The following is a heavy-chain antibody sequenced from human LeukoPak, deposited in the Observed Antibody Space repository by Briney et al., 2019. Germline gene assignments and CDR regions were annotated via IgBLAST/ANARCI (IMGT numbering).Heavy chain of an antibody. V-gene: IGHV1-8*01. CDR3: AKDGSTAMGGGIYY. D-gene: IGHD5-18*01. J-gene: IGHJ4*02. CDR2: MNPNSGNT. CDR1: GYTFTSYD. Sequence: ASVKVSCKASGYTFTSYDINWVRQATGQGLEWMGWMNPNSGNTGYAQKFQGRVTMTRNTSISTAYMELSSLRAEDTAVYYCAKDGSTAMGGGIYYWGQGTLVTVSS.